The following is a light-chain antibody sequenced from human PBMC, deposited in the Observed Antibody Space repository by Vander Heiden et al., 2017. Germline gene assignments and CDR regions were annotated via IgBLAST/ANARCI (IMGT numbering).Light chain of an antibody. CDR2: DAS. CDR1: QSVSSW. V-gene: IGKV1-5*01. Sequence: DIQLTQSPSTLSASVGDRVTITCRASQSVSSWLAWYQQKSGKAPNLLIYDASTLEGGVPSRFSGSGSGTEFTLTISRLQPDDFATYYCQQYSSSSLTFGGWTKVEI. J-gene: IGKJ4*01. CDR3: QQYSSSSLT.